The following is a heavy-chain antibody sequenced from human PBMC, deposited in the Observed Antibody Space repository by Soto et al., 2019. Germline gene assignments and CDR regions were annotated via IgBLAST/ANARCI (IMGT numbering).Heavy chain of an antibody. CDR2: INPNSGGT. J-gene: IGHJ4*02. Sequence: ASVKVSCKASGYTFTGYYMHWVRQAPGQGLEWMGWINPNSGGTNYAQKFQGWVTMTRDTSISTAYMELSRLRSDDTAVYYCARVDRHSSGYYPYWGQGTLVTVSS. D-gene: IGHD3-22*01. V-gene: IGHV1-2*04. CDR1: GYTFTGYY. CDR3: ARVDRHSSGYYPY.